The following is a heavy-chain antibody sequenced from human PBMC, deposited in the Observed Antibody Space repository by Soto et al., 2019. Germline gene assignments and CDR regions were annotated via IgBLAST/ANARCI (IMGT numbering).Heavy chain of an antibody. J-gene: IGHJ4*02. V-gene: IGHV3-30*18. CDR3: AKDLDTARYYFDY. Sequence: GGSLRLSCAASGFTFSSYGMHWVRQAPGKGLEWVAVISYDGSNKYYADSVKGRFTISRDNSKNTLYLQMNRLRAEDTAVYYCAKDLDTARYYFDYWGQGTLVTVSS. CDR1: GFTFSSYG. CDR2: ISYDGSNK. D-gene: IGHD5-18*01.